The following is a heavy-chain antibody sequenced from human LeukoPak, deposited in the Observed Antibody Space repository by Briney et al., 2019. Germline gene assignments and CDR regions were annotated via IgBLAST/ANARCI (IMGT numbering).Heavy chain of an antibody. CDR2: FDPEDGET. J-gene: IGHJ4*02. V-gene: IGHV1-24*01. Sequence: ASVKVSCKVSGYTLTELSMHWVRQAPGKGLEWMGGFDPEDGETIYAQKFQGRVTMTEDTSTDTAYMELSSLRSDDTAVYYCARDQDYDILSGYYYFDYWGQGTLVTVSS. CDR3: ARDQDYDILSGYYYFDY. CDR1: GYTLTELS. D-gene: IGHD3-9*01.